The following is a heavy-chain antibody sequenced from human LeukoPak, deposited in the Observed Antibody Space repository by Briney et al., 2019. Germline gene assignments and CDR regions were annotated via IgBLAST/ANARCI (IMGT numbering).Heavy chain of an antibody. V-gene: IGHV3-30*02. J-gene: IGHJ4*02. CDR3: AKERDTAMVTIDY. Sequence: GGSLRLSCAASGFTLSSYGMHWVRQAPGKGLEWVEFIRYDGSNKYYADSVKGRFTISRDNSKNTLYLQMNSLRAEDTAVYYCAKERDTAMVTIDYWGQGTLVTVSS. CDR1: GFTLSSYG. D-gene: IGHD5-18*01. CDR2: IRYDGSNK.